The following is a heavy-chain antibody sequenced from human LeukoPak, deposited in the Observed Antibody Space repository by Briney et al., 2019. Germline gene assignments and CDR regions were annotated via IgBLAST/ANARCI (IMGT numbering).Heavy chain of an antibody. V-gene: IGHV1-69*04. Sequence: ASVKVSCKASGGTFSSYTISWVRQAPGQGLEWMGRIIPILGIANYAQKFQGRVTITADESTSTAYMELSSLRSEDTAVYYCARDRGQQLDWFDPWGQGTLVTVSS. CDR2: IIPILGIA. CDR3: ARDRGQQLDWFDP. D-gene: IGHD6-13*01. CDR1: GGTFSSYT. J-gene: IGHJ5*02.